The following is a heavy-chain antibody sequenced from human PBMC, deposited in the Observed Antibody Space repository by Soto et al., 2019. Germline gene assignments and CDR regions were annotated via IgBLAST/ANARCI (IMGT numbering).Heavy chain of an antibody. Sequence: VGSLRLSCSASGFTFSSYPMHWVRQAPGKGLEYVSAIDSNGGSTYNADSVKGRFTISRDNSKNTLYLQMSSLRPEDTAVYYCVKPVTETSDDAFGIWGQRTMVTVSS. CDR3: VKPVTETSDDAFGI. CDR1: GFTFSSYP. D-gene: IGHD4-17*01. V-gene: IGHV3-64D*06. J-gene: IGHJ3*02. CDR2: IDSNGGST.